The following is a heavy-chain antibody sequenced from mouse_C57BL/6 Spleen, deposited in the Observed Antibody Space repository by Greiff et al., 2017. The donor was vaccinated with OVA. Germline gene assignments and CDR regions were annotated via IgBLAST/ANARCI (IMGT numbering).Heavy chain of an antibody. J-gene: IGHJ4*01. CDR3: ARYDYDGVYYAMDY. Sequence: EVQLQQSGPELVKPGASVKISCKASGYSFTGYYMNWVKQSPEKSLEWIGEINPSTGGTTYNQKFKAKATLTVDKSSSTAYMQLKSLTSEDSAVYYCARYDYDGVYYAMDYWGQGTSGTVSS. D-gene: IGHD2-4*01. CDR2: INPSTGGT. CDR1: GYSFTGYY. V-gene: IGHV1-42*01.